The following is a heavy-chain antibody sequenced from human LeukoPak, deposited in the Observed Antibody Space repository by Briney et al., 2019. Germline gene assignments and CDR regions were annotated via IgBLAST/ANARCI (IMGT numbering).Heavy chain of an antibody. J-gene: IGHJ5*02. D-gene: IGHD3/OR15-3a*01. Sequence: SETLSLTCTVSGGSISSYYWSWIRQPPGKGLEWIGYIYYSGSTNYNPSLKSRVTISVDTSKNQFSLKLSSVTAADTAVYHCARSGGLVVNSFDPWGQGTLVTVSP. CDR2: IYYSGST. CDR1: GGSISSYY. CDR3: ARSGGLVVNSFDP. V-gene: IGHV4-59*01.